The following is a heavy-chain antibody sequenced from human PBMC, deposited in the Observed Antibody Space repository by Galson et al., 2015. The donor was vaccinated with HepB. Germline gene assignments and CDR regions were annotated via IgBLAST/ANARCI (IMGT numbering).Heavy chain of an antibody. D-gene: IGHD6-19*01. Sequence: SLRLSCAASGFTFSSYWMSWVRQAPGKGLEWVANIKQDGSEKYYVDSVKGRFTISRDNAKNSLYLQMNSLRAEDTAVYYCARQLYIAVAGFEGDPWGQGTLVTVSS. J-gene: IGHJ5*02. CDR2: IKQDGSEK. CDR1: GFTFSSYW. CDR3: ARQLYIAVAGFEGDP. V-gene: IGHV3-7*03.